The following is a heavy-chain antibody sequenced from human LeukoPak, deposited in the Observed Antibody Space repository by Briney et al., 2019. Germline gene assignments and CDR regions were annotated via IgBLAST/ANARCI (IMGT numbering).Heavy chain of an antibody. CDR1: GFTFSTYA. V-gene: IGHV3-30*02. CDR2: IRSEGSNK. Sequence: GGSLRLSCAASGFTFSTYAMHWVRQAPGKGLEWVAFIRSEGSNKYYADSVKGRFIISRDTSKNTLYLQMNSLRVEDTAVYYCAKRQRDFDYWGQGTLVTVSS. CDR3: AKRQRDFDY. J-gene: IGHJ4*02. D-gene: IGHD6-25*01.